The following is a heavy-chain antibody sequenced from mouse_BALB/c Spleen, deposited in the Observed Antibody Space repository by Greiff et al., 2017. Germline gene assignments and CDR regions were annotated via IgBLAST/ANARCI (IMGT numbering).Heavy chain of an antibody. CDR2: ISYDGSN. CDR1: GYSITSGYY. J-gene: IGHJ4*01. CDR3: ARAGPLAMDY. V-gene: IGHV3-6*02. Sequence: ESGPGLVKPSQSLSLTCSVTGYSITSGYYWNWIRQFPGNKLEWMGYISYDGSNNYNPSLKNRISITRDTSKNQFFLKLNSVTTEDTATYYCARAGPLAMDYWGQGTSVTVSS.